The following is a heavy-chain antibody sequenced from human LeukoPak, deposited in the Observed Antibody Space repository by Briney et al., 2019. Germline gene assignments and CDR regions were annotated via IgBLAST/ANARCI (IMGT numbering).Heavy chain of an antibody. CDR2: INPNSGGT. Sequence: ASVKVSCKASGYTFTGYYMHWVRQAPGQGLEWMGRINPNSGGTKYAQKFQGRVTMTRDTSISTAYMELSRLRSDDTAVYYCARARITIFGVVYPPDYWGQGTLVTVSS. V-gene: IGHV1-2*06. CDR1: GYTFTGYY. J-gene: IGHJ4*02. D-gene: IGHD3-3*01. CDR3: ARARITIFGVVYPPDY.